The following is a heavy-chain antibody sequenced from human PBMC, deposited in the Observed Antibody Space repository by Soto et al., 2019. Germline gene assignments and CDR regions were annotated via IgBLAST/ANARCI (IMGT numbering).Heavy chain of an antibody. CDR3: ARMGDVPYYYYGMDV. CDR2: INGYNGNT. D-gene: IGHD3-16*01. Sequence: QVQLVQSGAEVKKPGASVKVSCKASGYTFSTYGISWVRQAPGQGLEWMGWINGYNGNTNYAPKLQGRITMTTHTSTTTAYMELRSLRSDDTAVYYCARMGDVPYYYYGMDVWGQGTTVTVSS. J-gene: IGHJ6*02. CDR1: GYTFSTYG. V-gene: IGHV1-18*01.